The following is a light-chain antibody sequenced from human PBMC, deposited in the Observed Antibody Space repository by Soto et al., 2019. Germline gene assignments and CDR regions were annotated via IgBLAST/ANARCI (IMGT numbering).Light chain of an antibody. CDR1: QSVSSSF. Sequence: EIVLTQSPGTLSLSPGERATLSCRASQSVSSSFLARYQQKPGQAPRLLIYGASSRATGIPDRFSGSGSGTDFTLTSSGLEPEDLAVSYCQQYDSSPWTFGQGPRVEIK. CDR2: GAS. CDR3: QQYDSSPWT. V-gene: IGKV3-20*01. J-gene: IGKJ1*01.